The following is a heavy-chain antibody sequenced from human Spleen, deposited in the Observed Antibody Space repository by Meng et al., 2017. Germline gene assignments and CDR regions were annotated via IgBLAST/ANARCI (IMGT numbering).Heavy chain of an antibody. CDR3: VFDSSGDWYFDL. D-gene: IGHD3-22*01. J-gene: IGHJ2*01. CDR2: INHSGST. Sequence: GQLHQWGAGLLKPSETLSLTCVVSGGSFSDYYWSWIRQPPGKGLEWIGEINHSGSTNYNPSLESRATISVDTSQNNLSLKLSSVTAADTAVYYCVFDSSGDWYFDLWGRGTLVTVSS. CDR1: GGSFSDYY. V-gene: IGHV4-34*01.